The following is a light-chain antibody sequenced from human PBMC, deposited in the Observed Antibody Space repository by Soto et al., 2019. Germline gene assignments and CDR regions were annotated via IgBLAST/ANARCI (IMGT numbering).Light chain of an antibody. J-gene: IGKJ5*01. CDR3: LQALQPPPT. CDR1: QSLLHSNGHNY. CDR2: LGS. Sequence: DIVMTQSPLSLPVTPGEPASISCRSSQSLLHSNGHNYVDWYLQKPGQSPQLLIYLGSNRASGVPHRFTGRGSCTDFTLKISTVEPDDVLLYYCLQALQPPPTFAQGTRLQMK. V-gene: IGKV2-28*01.